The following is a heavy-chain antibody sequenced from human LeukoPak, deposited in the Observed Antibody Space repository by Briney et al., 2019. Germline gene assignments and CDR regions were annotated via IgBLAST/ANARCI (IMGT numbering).Heavy chain of an antibody. Sequence: GASVKVSCKASGGTFSSYAISWVRQAPGQGLEWMGGIIPIFGTANYAQKFQGRVTITAGKSTSTAYMELSSLRSEDTAVYYCANAVTTGGDYWGQGTLVTVSS. J-gene: IGHJ4*02. CDR3: ANAVTTGGDY. V-gene: IGHV1-69*06. CDR2: IIPIFGTA. D-gene: IGHD4-17*01. CDR1: GGTFSSYA.